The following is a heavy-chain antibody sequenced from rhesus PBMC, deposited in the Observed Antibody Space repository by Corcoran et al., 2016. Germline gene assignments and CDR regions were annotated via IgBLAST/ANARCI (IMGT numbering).Heavy chain of an antibody. CDR1: GGPSSSVYYY. Sequence: QVQLQESGPGLVKPSETLSLTCAVSGGPSSSVYYYWSWIRQPPGKGLEWMGYITYSGSTRDNPSLKSRVTISRDTSKNQCSLKLSSVTAADAAVYYCARDFESRFDYWGQGVLVTVSS. CDR2: ITYSGST. V-gene: IGHV4-122*02. J-gene: IGHJ4*01. CDR3: ARDFESRFDY.